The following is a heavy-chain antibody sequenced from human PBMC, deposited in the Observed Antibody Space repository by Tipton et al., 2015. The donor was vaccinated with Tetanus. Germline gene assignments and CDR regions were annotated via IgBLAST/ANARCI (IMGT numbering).Heavy chain of an antibody. J-gene: IGHJ5*02. CDR3: AKGSLTRADP. V-gene: IGHV3-23*01. CDR2: IGGSGRTT. CDR1: GFTFGSYF. Sequence: SLRLSCAASGFTFGSYFMTWVRQAPGKGLEWVSAIGGSGRTTYYADSVKGRFTISRDNSKNTLYLQMNILRVEDTAVYYWAKGSLTRADPWGQGTLVTVSS.